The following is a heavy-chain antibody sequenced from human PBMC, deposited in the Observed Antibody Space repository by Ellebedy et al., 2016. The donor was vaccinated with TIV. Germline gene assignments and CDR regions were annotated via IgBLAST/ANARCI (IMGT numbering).Heavy chain of an antibody. Sequence: MPSETLSLTCSVSGASVTSYYWSWIRQAPGKGLEWIGWIYYSGSSHYNPSLKSRVTISVDTYKNQFSLNLSSVCAADTAVYYCVRVVPGGASFDSWGQGTLVTVSS. J-gene: IGHJ4*02. CDR3: VRVVPGGASFDS. CDR1: GASVTSYY. V-gene: IGHV4-59*02. CDR2: IYYSGSS. D-gene: IGHD2-8*02.